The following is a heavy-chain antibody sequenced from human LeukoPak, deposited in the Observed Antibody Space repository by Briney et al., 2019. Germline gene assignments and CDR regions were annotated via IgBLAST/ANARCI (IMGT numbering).Heavy chain of an antibody. CDR3: ARGGGGNSDFLTTYTGASLSFDY. V-gene: IGHV3-74*01. D-gene: IGHD3-9*01. J-gene: IGHJ4*02. Sequence: GGSLRLSCAASGFTFSDTWMHWVRQAPGEGLVWVSRIRSDGSDTRYAESVKGRFTISRDSSKNTLYLQMNRLGAEDTAVYYCARGGGGNSDFLTTYTGASLSFDYWGQGALVTVSS. CDR2: IRSDGSDT. CDR1: GFTFSDTW.